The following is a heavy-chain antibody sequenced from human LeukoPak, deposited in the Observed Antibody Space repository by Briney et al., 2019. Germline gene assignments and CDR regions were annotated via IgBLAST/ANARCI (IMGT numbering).Heavy chain of an antibody. J-gene: IGHJ4*02. V-gene: IGHV1-69*06. CDR1: GGTFSSYA. Sequence: ASVKVSCKASGGTFSSYAISWVRQAPGQGLEWMGGIIPIFGTANYAQKFQGRVTITADKSTSTAYMELSSLRSEDTAVYYCARDLTRGGSSWYSDYWGQGTLVTVSS. CDR3: ARDLTRGGSSWYSDY. D-gene: IGHD6-13*01. CDR2: IIPIFGTA.